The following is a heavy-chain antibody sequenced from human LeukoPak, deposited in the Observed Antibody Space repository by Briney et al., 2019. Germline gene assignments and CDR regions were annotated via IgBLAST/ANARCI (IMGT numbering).Heavy chain of an antibody. Sequence: AETLSLTYTVSCYSISSGYYWGWIRQPPGKGLEWIGSIYHSGSTYYNPSLKSRVTISVDTSKNQFSLKLSAVTAADTAVYYCAKSSYSIFDYWGQGTLVTVSS. CDR1: CYSISSGYY. CDR2: IYHSGST. CDR3: AKSSYSIFDY. J-gene: IGHJ4*02. V-gene: IGHV4-38-2*02. D-gene: IGHD5-18*01.